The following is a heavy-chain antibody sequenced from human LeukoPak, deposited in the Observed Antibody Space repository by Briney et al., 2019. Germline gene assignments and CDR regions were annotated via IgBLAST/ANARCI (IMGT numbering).Heavy chain of an antibody. J-gene: IGHJ4*02. V-gene: IGHV3-48*03. Sequence: PGGSLRLSXAASGFTFSSYEMNWVRQAPGKGLEWGSYISSSGSTIYYADSVKGRFTISRDNAKNSLYLQMNSLRAEDTAVYYCARESYDILTGYYNTPFDYWGQGTLVTVSS. D-gene: IGHD3-9*01. CDR1: GFTFSSYE. CDR3: ARESYDILTGYYNTPFDY. CDR2: ISSSGSTI.